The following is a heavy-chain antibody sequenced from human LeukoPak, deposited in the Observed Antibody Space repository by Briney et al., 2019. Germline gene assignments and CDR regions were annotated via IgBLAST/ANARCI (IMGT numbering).Heavy chain of an antibody. D-gene: IGHD3/OR15-3a*01. J-gene: IGHJ6*02. V-gene: IGHV1-46*01. CDR2: INPSGGST. CDR1: GYTFSRYY. Sequence: ASVKVSCKASGYTFSRYYMHWVRQAPGQGLEWMGIINPSGGSTSYAQKFQGRVTMARDTSTRIVYMELSSLRSEDTAVYYCARWGASGLALIYYYGMDVWGQGTTVTVSS. CDR3: ARWGASGLALIYYYGMDV.